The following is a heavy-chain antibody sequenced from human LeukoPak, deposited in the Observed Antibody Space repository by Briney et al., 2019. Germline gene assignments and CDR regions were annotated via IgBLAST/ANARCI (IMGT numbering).Heavy chain of an antibody. Sequence: ASVKVSCKASGYTFTSYYMHWVRQAPGQGLEWMGIINPSGGSTSYAQKFQGRVTMTRDTSTSTVYMELRTLRSEDTAVYYCARDGYGSSGYGYYYYYGMDVWGKGTTVTVSS. J-gene: IGHJ6*04. CDR1: GYTFTSYY. CDR3: ARDGYGSSGYGYYYYYGMDV. CDR2: INPSGGST. V-gene: IGHV1-46*01. D-gene: IGHD6-13*01.